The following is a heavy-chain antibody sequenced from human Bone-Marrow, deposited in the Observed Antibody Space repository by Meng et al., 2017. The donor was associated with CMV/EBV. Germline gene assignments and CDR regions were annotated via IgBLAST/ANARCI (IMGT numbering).Heavy chain of an antibody. J-gene: IGHJ6*02. CDR1: GYTFTSYG. Sequence: ASVKVSCKASGYTFTSYGISWVRQAPGQGLEWMGWISAYNGNTNYAQKLQGRVTMTTDTSTSTAYRELRSLRSDDTAVYYCARGPAGIWSADYYYYYGMDVWGQGTTVTVSS. D-gene: IGHD3-10*01. CDR2: ISAYNGNT. V-gene: IGHV1-18*01. CDR3: ARGPAGIWSADYYYYYGMDV.